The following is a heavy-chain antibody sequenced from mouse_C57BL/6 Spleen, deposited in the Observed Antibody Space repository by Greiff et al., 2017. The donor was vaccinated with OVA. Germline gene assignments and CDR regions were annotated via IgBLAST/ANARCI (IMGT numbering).Heavy chain of an antibody. J-gene: IGHJ2*01. CDR3: AREGLEGNYFDY. CDR2: INPDSSTI. V-gene: IGHV4-1*01. Sequence: EVKVIESGGGLVQPGGSLKLSCAASGIDFSRYWMSWVRRAPGKGLEWIGEINPDSSTINYAPSLKDKFIISRDNAKNTLYLQMSKVRSDDTALYYCAREGLEGNYFDYWGQGTTLTVSS. CDR1: GIDFSRYW.